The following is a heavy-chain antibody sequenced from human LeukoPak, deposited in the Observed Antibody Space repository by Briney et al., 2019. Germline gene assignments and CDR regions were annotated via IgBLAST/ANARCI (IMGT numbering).Heavy chain of an antibody. CDR2: ISSSSSYI. J-gene: IGHJ4*02. CDR1: GFTFSSYS. CDR3: AKDDPPYYYDSSGYSQFDY. D-gene: IGHD3-22*01. V-gene: IGHV3-21*01. Sequence: GGSLRLSCAASGFTFSSYSMNWVRQAPGKGLEWVSSISSSSSYIYYADSVKGRFAISRDNAKNSLYLQMNSLRAEDTAVYYCAKDDPPYYYDSSGYSQFDYWGQGTLVTVSS.